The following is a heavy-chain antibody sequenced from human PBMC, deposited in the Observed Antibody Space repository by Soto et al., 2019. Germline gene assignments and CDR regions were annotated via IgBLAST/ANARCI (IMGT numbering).Heavy chain of an antibody. CDR3: ARDVGATSDYYYGMDV. CDR1: GYTFTSYY. CDR2: INPSGGST. V-gene: IGHV1-46*01. J-gene: IGHJ6*02. D-gene: IGHD1-26*01. Sequence: ASVKVSCKASGYTFTSYYMHWVRQAPGQGLEWMGIINPSGGSTSYAQKFQGRVTMTRDTSTSTVYMELSSLRSEDTAVYYCARDVGATSDYYYGMDVWGQGXTVTVSS.